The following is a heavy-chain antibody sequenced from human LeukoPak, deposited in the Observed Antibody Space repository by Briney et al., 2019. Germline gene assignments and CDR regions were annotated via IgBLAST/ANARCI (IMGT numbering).Heavy chain of an antibody. CDR2: IDTTSTYK. D-gene: IGHD5-18*01. CDR3: TTKRGYSYGYAD. J-gene: IGHJ4*02. V-gene: IGHV3-21*01. Sequence: PGGSLRLSCAASGFTFSTYTMHWVRQAPGKGLEWVSAIDTTSTYKYYADSVKGRFTISRDNSKNTLYLQMNSLRAEDTAVYYCTTKRGYSYGYADWGQGTLVTVSS. CDR1: GFTFSTYT.